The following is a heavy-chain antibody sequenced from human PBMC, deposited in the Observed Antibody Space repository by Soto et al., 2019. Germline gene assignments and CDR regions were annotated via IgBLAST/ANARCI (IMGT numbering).Heavy chain of an antibody. CDR2: INPSGGST. CDR1: GYXFTSYY. J-gene: IGHJ4*02. CDR3: SRDDSDWFFN. Sequence: ASVKVSCKASGYXFTSYYIHWVRQAPGQGLEWMGVINPSGGSTSYAQNFQGRVTMTRDTSTSTVYMELNSLRAEDTAVYYCSRDDSDWFFNWGRGTLVTVSS. V-gene: IGHV1-46*03. D-gene: IGHD3-9*01.